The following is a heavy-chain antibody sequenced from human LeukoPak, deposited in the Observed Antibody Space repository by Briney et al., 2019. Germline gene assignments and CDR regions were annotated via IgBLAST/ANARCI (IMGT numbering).Heavy chain of an antibody. J-gene: IGHJ4*02. V-gene: IGHV4-34*01. CDR2: INHSGST. Sequence: SETLSLTCAVYGGSFSGYYWSWIRQPPGKGLEWIGEINHSGSTNYNPSLKSRVTISVDTSKNQFSLKLSSVTAADTAVCYCARGYCSSTSCYLYYFDYWGQGTLVTVSS. CDR3: ARGYCSSTSCYLYYFDY. CDR1: GGSFSGYY. D-gene: IGHD2-2*01.